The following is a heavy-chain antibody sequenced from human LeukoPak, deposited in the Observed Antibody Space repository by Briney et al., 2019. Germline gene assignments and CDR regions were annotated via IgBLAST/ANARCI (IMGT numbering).Heavy chain of an antibody. D-gene: IGHD6-19*01. V-gene: IGHV1-69*13. J-gene: IGHJ4*02. CDR1: GGTFSSYA. Sequence: GASVKVSCKASGGTFSSYAISWVRQAPGQGLEWMGGIIPIFGTANYAQKFQGRVTITADESTSTAYMELSSLRSEDTAVYYCARGETDSSGWTFFDYWGQGTLVTVSS. CDR3: ARGETDSSGWTFFDY. CDR2: IIPIFGTA.